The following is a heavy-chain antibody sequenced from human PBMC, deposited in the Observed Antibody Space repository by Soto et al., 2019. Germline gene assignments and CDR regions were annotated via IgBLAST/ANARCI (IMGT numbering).Heavy chain of an antibody. V-gene: IGHV4-59*08. J-gene: IGHJ3*02. CDR2: TYYSGST. CDR3: ARHGGITLLRGGGLLNAFAI. Sequence: SETLPVTCTVSCGSISSDYWSWIRQPPGKGLEWIACTYYSGSTNYNPSLKSRVTTAGDTSKNQFSLKLSSVTAADTAVYYCARHGGITLLRGGGLLNAFAISAQGTMVPVS. D-gene: IGHD3-10*01. CDR1: CGSISSDY.